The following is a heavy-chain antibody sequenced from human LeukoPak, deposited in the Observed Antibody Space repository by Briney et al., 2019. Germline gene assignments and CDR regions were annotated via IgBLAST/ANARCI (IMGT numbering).Heavy chain of an antibody. CDR3: ARGLPYGGYGGWFDP. J-gene: IGHJ5*02. CDR1: GYTFTGYY. CDR2: INPNRGGT. V-gene: IGHV1-2*02. Sequence: GASVKVSFKASGYTFTGYYMHWVRPAPGQGLEWMGWINPNRGGTNYAQKFQGRVTMTRDTSISTAYMELSRLRSDDTAVYYCARGLPYGGYGGWFDPWGQGTLVTVSS. D-gene: IGHD5-12*01.